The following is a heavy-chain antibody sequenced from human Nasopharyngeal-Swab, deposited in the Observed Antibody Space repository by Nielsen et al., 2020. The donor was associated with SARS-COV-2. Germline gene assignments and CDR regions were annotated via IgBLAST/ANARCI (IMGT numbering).Heavy chain of an antibody. Sequence: GESLRISCAASGFSVSTYWMTWVRQDPGRGLEWIANIKEDGSETYYVDSVKGRFTISRDNAKNSLYLQMNSLRGEDTAVYYCARASSSNDGAFDIWGQGTMVTASS. D-gene: IGHD1-1*01. CDR1: GFSVSTYW. V-gene: IGHV3-7*01. J-gene: IGHJ3*02. CDR3: ARASSSNDGAFDI. CDR2: IKEDGSET.